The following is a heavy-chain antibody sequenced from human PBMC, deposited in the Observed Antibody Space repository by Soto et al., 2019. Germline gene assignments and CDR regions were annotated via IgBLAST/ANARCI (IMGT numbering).Heavy chain of an antibody. V-gene: IGHV2-5*01. CDR2: IYCNDDK. J-gene: IGHJ4*02. CDR3: AHSSRRKYYFDY. CDR1: GFSLSTSGVG. Sequence: ESGPTLVNPTQTLTLTCTFSGFSLSTSGVGVGWIRQPPGKALEWLALIYCNDDKCYSPSLKSRLTITKDTSKNQVVLTMTNMDPVDTATYYCAHSSRRKYYFDYWGQGTLVTVSS.